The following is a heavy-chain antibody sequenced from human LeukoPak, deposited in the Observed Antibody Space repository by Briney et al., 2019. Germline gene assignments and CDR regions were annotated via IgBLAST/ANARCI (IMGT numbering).Heavy chain of an antibody. CDR3: TTDYDILTGYYMVGLVS. J-gene: IGHJ4*02. Sequence: MPGGSLRLSCAASGFTFSNAWMSWVRQAPGKGLEWVGRIKSKTDGGTTDYAAPVKGRFTISRDDSKNTLYLQMNSLKTEDTAVYYCTTDYDILTGYYMVGLVSWGQGTLVTVSS. D-gene: IGHD3-9*01. CDR1: GFTFSNAW. V-gene: IGHV3-15*01. CDR2: IKSKTDGGTT.